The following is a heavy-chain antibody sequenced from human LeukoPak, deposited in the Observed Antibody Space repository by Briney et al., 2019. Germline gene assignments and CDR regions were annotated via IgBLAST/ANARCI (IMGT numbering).Heavy chain of an antibody. D-gene: IGHD3-10*01. V-gene: IGHV1-2*02. CDR3: AYTFGEYEGY. CDR2: INPNSGGT. CDR1: GYTFTSYD. Sequence: GASVKVSCKASGYTFTSYDINWVRQAPGQGLEWMGWINPNSGGTNYAQKFQGRVTMTRDTSISTAYMELSRLRSDDTAVYYCAYTFGEYEGYWGQGTLVTVSS. J-gene: IGHJ4*02.